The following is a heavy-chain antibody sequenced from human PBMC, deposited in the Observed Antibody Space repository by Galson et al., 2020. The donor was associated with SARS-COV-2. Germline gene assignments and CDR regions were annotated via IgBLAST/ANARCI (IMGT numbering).Heavy chain of an antibody. CDR3: ARAEGNWGSCDY. CDR1: RGTFNNYA. D-gene: IGHD7-27*01. Sequence: TVKVSCKTSRGTFNNYAISWVRQAPGQGLEWMGRIIPILGVGNYAQKFQGRVTFTADKSTSTVYMEVSNLKSDDTAVYYCARAEGNWGSCDYWGQGTPVNVSS. J-gene: IGHJ4*02. V-gene: IGHV1-69*04. CDR2: IIPILGVG.